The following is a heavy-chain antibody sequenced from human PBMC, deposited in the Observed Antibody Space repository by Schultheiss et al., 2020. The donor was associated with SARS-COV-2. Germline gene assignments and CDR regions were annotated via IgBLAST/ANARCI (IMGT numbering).Heavy chain of an antibody. CDR3: ARGTIVVVPAAIISY. CDR1: GFTFSSYG. Sequence: GESLKISCAASGFTFSSYGMHWVRQAPGKGLEWVAVIWYDGSNKYYADSVKGRFTISRDNSKNTLYLQMNSLRAEDTAVYYCARGTIVVVPAAIISYWGQGTLVTVSS. D-gene: IGHD2-2*01. V-gene: IGHV3-33*01. CDR2: IWYDGSNK. J-gene: IGHJ4*02.